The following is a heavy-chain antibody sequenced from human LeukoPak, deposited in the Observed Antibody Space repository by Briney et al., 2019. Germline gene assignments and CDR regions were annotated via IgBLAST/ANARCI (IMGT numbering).Heavy chain of an antibody. CDR1: GFTFSSYG. CDR3: AKGDRRYSSGWYDSFDY. CDR2: ISYDGSNK. V-gene: IGHV3-30*18. J-gene: IGHJ4*02. Sequence: PGGSLRLSCAASGFTFSSYGMHWVRQAPGKGLEWVAVISYDGSNKYYADSVKGRFTISRDNSKNTLYLQMNSLRAEDTAVYYCAKGDRRYSSGWYDSFDYWGQGTLVTVSS. D-gene: IGHD6-19*01.